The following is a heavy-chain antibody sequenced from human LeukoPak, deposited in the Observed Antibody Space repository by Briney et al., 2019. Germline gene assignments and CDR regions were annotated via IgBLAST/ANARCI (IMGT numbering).Heavy chain of an antibody. CDR2: INSDGSST. J-gene: IGHJ3*02. CDR3: ARDRRGLSAFDI. D-gene: IGHD2-2*01. Sequence: PGGSLRLSCAASGFTFSNYWMHWVRQAPGKGLVWVSRINSDGSSTSYADSVKGRFTISRDNAKNTLYLQMNSLRAEDTAVYYCARDRRGLSAFDIWGQGTMVTVSS. CDR1: GFTFSNYW. V-gene: IGHV3-74*01.